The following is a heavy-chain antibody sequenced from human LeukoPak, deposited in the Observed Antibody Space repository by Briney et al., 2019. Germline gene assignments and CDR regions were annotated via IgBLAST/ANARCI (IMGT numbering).Heavy chain of an antibody. J-gene: IGHJ3*02. CDR1: GFTFSSYA. Sequence: GGSLRLSCAASGFTFSSYAMSWVRQAPGKGLDWVSAISCIGGSTYYADSVKGRFTISRDNSKNTLYLQMNSLRAEDTAVYYCAKDRSYGSGSYWFWSDAFDIWGQGTMVTVSS. CDR3: AKDRSYGSGSYWFWSDAFDI. CDR2: ISCIGGST. D-gene: IGHD3-10*01. V-gene: IGHV3-23*01.